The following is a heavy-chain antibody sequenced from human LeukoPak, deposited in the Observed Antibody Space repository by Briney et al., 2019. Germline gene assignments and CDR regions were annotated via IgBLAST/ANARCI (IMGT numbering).Heavy chain of an antibody. V-gene: IGHV4-30-4*01. CDR1: GGSISSGDYY. CDR3: ARGRATVVSYWYFDL. J-gene: IGHJ2*01. CDR2: IYYSGST. Sequence: SETLSLTCTVSGGSISSGDYYWSWIRQPPGKGLEWIGYIYYSGSTYYNPSLKSRVTISVDTSKNQFSLKLSSVTAADTAVYYCARGRATVVSYWYFDLWGRGTLVTVSS. D-gene: IGHD4-23*01.